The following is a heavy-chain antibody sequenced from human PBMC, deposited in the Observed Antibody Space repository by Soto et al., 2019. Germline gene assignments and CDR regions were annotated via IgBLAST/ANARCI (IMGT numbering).Heavy chain of an antibody. CDR3: ARDYYDSSGSQGNWFDP. Sequence: GESLKISCKGSGYSFTSYWIGWVRQMPGKGLEWMGIIYPGDSDTRYSPSFQGQVTNSADKSISTAYLQWSSLKASDTAMYYCARDYYDSSGSQGNWFDPWGQGTLVTVSS. V-gene: IGHV5-51*01. CDR2: IYPGDSDT. CDR1: GYSFTSYW. J-gene: IGHJ5*02. D-gene: IGHD3-22*01.